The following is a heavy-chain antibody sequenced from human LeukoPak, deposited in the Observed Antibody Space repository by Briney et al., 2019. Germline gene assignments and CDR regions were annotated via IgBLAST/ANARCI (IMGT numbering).Heavy chain of an antibody. J-gene: IGHJ4*02. V-gene: IGHV1-8*01. D-gene: IGHD2-15*01. CDR1: GYTFTSYD. Sequence: GASVKVSCKASGYTFTSYDINWVRQATGQGLEWMGWMNPNSGNTGYAQKFQGRVTMTRNTSISTAYMELSSLRSEDTAVYYCAGDDCSGGSCYLGYWGQGTLVTVSS. CDR3: AGDDCSGGSCYLGY. CDR2: MNPNSGNT.